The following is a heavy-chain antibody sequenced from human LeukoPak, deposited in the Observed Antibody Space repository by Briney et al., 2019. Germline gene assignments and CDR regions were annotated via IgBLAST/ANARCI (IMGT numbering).Heavy chain of an antibody. V-gene: IGHV4-59*01. Sequence: SETLSLTCTVSGGSISSYYWSWIRQPPGKGLEWIGYIYYSGSTNYNPSLKSRVTISVDTSKNQFSLKLSSVTAADTAVYYCARDQGYCSSTSCYTNYYYYMDVWGKGTTVTVSS. D-gene: IGHD2-2*02. J-gene: IGHJ6*03. CDR1: GGSISSYY. CDR3: ARDQGYCSSTSCYTNYYYYMDV. CDR2: IYYSGST.